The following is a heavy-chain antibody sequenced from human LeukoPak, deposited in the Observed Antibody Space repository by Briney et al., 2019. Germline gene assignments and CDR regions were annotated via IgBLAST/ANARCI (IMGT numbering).Heavy chain of an antibody. CDR1: GGSISSGGYY. CDR3: ARDKGGDDYGAQSPDY. J-gene: IGHJ4*02. V-gene: IGHV4-30-2*01. CDR2: IYHSGST. Sequence: SQTLSLTCTVSGGSISSGGYYWSWIRQPPGKGLEWIGYIYHSGSTYYNPSLKSRVTISVDRSKNQFSLKLSSVTAADTAVYYCARDKGGDDYGAQSPDYWGQGTLVTVSS. D-gene: IGHD4-17*01.